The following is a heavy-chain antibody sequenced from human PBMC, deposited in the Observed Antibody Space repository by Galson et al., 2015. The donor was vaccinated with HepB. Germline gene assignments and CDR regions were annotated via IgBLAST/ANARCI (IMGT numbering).Heavy chain of an antibody. J-gene: IGHJ6*02. CDR3: AKDPSSGYSYGYYYYGMDV. D-gene: IGHD5-18*01. V-gene: IGHV3-33*06. Sequence: SLRLSCAASGFTFSSYGMHWVRQAPGKGLEWVAVIWYDGSNKYYADSVKGRFTISRDNSKNTLYLQMNSLRAEDTAVYYCAKDPSSGYSYGYYYYGMDVWGQGTTVPVSS. CDR2: IWYDGSNK. CDR1: GFTFSSYG.